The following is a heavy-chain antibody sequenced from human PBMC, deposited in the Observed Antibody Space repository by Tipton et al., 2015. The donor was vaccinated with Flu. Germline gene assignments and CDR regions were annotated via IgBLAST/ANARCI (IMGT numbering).Heavy chain of an antibody. CDR2: IYHSGST. V-gene: IGHV4-38-2*02. J-gene: IGHJ4*02. CDR1: GGSISDYY. D-gene: IGHD6-19*01. Sequence: TLSLTCTVSGGSISDYYWSWIRQPPGKGLEWIGSIYHSGSTYYNPSLKSRVTISVDTSKNQFSLKLSSVTAADTAVYHCARGPEQWLVNPHYFDYWGQGTLVTVSS. CDR3: ARGPEQWLVNPHYFDY.